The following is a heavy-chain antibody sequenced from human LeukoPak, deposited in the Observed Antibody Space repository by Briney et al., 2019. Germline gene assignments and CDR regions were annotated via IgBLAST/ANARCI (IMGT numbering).Heavy chain of an antibody. J-gene: IGHJ6*03. CDR2: ISGSGSST. Sequence: GGSLRLSCAASGFTFSSYDMSWVRQAPGKGLEWVSAISGSGSSTYYADSVKGRFTISRDNSKSTMYLQMNRLRAQDTAAYYCAKAGRGGAITMVRGVKGDYYYMDVWGKGTTVTISS. D-gene: IGHD3-10*01. V-gene: IGHV3-23*01. CDR3: AKAGRGGAITMVRGVKGDYYYMDV. CDR1: GFTFSSYD.